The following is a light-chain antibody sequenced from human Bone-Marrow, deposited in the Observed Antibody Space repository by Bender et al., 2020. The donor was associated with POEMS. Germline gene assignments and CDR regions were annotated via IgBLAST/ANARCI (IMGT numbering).Light chain of an antibody. J-gene: IGLJ3*02. CDR3: FSYTNAITFV. CDR2: EGS. Sequence: QSALTQPASVSGSPGQSITISCTGTSNDVGNSNHVSWYQQHPGKAPKLLIYEGSERPSGISSRFSGSKSGITASLTISGLQAEDEADYYCFSYTNAITFVFGGGTKLTVL. V-gene: IGLV2-23*03. CDR1: SNDVGNSNH.